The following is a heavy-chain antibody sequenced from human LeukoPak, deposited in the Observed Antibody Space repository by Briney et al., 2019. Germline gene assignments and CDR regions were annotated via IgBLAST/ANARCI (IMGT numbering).Heavy chain of an antibody. J-gene: IGHJ3*02. CDR3: ARDCSGGSCYGAFDI. CDR2: IYDSGST. Sequence: SETLSLTCTVSGASIRSGDYNWSWIRQPPGKGLEWIGYIYDSGSTYYNPSLKSRITISVDTSENRFSLKLSSVTATDTAVYYCARDCSGGSCYGAFDIWGQGTMVTVSS. V-gene: IGHV4-30-4*01. CDR1: GASIRSGDYN. D-gene: IGHD2-15*01.